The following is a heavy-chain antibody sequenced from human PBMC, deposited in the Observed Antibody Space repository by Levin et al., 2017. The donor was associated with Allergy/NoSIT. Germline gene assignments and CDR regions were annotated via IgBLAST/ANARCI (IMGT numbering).Heavy chain of an antibody. CDR2: IYWDDDK. CDR3: AHILSFGELLDDAFDI. CDR1: GFSLSTSGVG. D-gene: IGHD3-10*01. V-gene: IGHV2-5*02. Sequence: SGPTLVKPTQTLTLTCTFSGFSLSTSGVGVGWIRQPPGKALEWLALIYWDDDKRYSPSLKSRLTITKDTSKNQVVLTMTNMDPVDTATYYCAHILSFGELLDDAFDIWGQGTMVTVSS. J-gene: IGHJ3*02.